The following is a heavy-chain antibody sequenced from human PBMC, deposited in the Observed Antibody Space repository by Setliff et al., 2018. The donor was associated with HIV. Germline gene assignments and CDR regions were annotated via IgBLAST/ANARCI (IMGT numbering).Heavy chain of an antibody. CDR1: GYSFTSYG. V-gene: IGHV1-18*01. Sequence: ASVKVSCKASGYSFTSYGVSWVRQAPGQGIEWMGWISAYNVNTNYAQKLQGRVTMTTDTSTSTAYMELRSLRSDDTAVYYCARGTTPLGWFDPWGQGTLVTVSS. CDR2: ISAYNVNT. J-gene: IGHJ5*02. D-gene: IGHD2-2*01. CDR3: ARGTTPLGWFDP.